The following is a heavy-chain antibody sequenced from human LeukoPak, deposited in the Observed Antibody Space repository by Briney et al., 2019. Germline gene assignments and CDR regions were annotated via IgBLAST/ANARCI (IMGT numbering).Heavy chain of an antibody. CDR3: ARSELYYGSESYYHLDY. Sequence: PGTSLRLSCTTSGFTFDFYAMHWVRQAPGKGLEWVAVMSYDGRYRYYADSAKGRFTISRDNSKRTLYLEMSSLRPEDTALHYCARSELYYGSESYYHLDYWGHGTLVTVSS. D-gene: IGHD3-10*01. CDR2: MSYDGRYR. J-gene: IGHJ4*01. V-gene: IGHV3-30*03. CDR1: GFTFDFYA.